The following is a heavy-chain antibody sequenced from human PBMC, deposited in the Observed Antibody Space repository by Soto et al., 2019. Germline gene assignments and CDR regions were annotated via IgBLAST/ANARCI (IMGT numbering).Heavy chain of an antibody. Sequence: PGGSLRLSCAASGFTVSSNYMSWVRQAPGKGLEWVSVIYSGGSTYYADSVKGRSTISRDNSKNTLYLQMNSLRAEDTAVYYCARETSYNWNYGHAFDIWGQGTMVTVSS. J-gene: IGHJ3*02. V-gene: IGHV3-53*01. CDR1: GFTVSSNY. CDR2: IYSGGST. CDR3: ARETSYNWNYGHAFDI. D-gene: IGHD1-7*01.